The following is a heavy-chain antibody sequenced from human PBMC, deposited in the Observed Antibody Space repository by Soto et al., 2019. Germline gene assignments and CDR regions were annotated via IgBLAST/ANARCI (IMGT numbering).Heavy chain of an antibody. J-gene: IGHJ4*02. Sequence: SETLSLTCTVSGGSISSYYWTWIRQPAGKGLEWIGRTHTSGSTDYNSSLRTRVTMSVDTSKNQLSLKLTSVTAADTAMFYCARGGTMSWNFLDFWGQGTLVTVSS. CDR3: ARGGTMSWNFLDF. D-gene: IGHD1-1*01. CDR1: GGSISSYY. CDR2: THTSGST. V-gene: IGHV4-4*07.